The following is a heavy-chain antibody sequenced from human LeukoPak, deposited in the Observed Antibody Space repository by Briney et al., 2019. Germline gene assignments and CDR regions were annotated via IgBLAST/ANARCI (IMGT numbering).Heavy chain of an antibody. J-gene: IGHJ6*01. CDR2: IGATGDT. Sequence: PGGSLRLSCAASGFTFSAHDIHWVRQASGRGLEWVSVIGATGDTYYPGSVKGRFIISRENAKNSLYLQMYSLRAGDTAVYYGARDVRPHCSGGSCYSSWGMDVWGQGATVTVSS. CDR1: GFTFSAHD. V-gene: IGHV3-13*01. D-gene: IGHD2-15*01. CDR3: ARDVRPHCSGGSCYSSWGMDV.